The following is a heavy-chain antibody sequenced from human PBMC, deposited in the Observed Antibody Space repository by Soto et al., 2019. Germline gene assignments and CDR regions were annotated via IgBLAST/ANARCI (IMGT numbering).Heavy chain of an antibody. CDR1: GGSISSGDYY. V-gene: IGHV4-30-4*01. D-gene: IGHD2-2*01. CDR3: ARCSLVVVPAPGFDP. Sequence: LSLTCTVSGGSISSGDYYWSWIRQPPGKGLEWIGYIYYSGSTYYNPSLKSRVTISVDTSKNQFSLKLSSVSAADTALYYCARCSLVVVPAPGFDPWGRGTLVTVSS. J-gene: IGHJ5*02. CDR2: IYYSGST.